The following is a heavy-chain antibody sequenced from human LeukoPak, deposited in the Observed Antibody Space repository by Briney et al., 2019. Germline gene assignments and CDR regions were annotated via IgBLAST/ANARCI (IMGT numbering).Heavy chain of an antibody. D-gene: IGHD2-21*02. CDR3: ARDEGGAYCGGDCYLKYYFDY. CDR1: GYTFTSYG. V-gene: IGHV1-18*01. J-gene: IGHJ4*02. CDR2: ISAYNGNT. Sequence: ASVKVSCKASGYTFTSYGISWVRQAPGQGLEWMGWISAYNGNTNYAQKLRGRVTMTTDTSTSTAYMELRSLRSDDTAVYYCARDEGGAYCGGDCYLKYYFDYWGQGTLVTVSS.